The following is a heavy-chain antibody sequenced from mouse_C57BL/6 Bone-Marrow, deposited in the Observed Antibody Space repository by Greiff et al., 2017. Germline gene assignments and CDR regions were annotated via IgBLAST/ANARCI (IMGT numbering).Heavy chain of an antibody. D-gene: IGHD3-1*01. V-gene: IGHV7-3*01. J-gene: IGHJ4*01. CDR3: ASYGATDYAMDY. Sequence: EVMLVESGGGLVQPGGSLSLSCAASGFTFTDYYMSWVRQPPGKALAWLGFIRNKAIGYTTEYSASVKGRFTISSDTSQSILYLQMNTLRDEDSATYYCASYGATDYAMDYWGQGTSVTVSS. CDR1: GFTFTDYY. CDR2: IRNKAIGYTT.